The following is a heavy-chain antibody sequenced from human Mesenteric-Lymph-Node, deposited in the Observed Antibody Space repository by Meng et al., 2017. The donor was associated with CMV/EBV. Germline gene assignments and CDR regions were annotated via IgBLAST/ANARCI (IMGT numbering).Heavy chain of an antibody. CDR3: ARVPGATFYPSYYFDS. D-gene: IGHD2-2*01. J-gene: IGHJ4*02. V-gene: IGHV4-59*12. CDR2: IYYSGST. Sequence: SETLSLTCTVSGGSISSYYWSWIRQPPGKGLEWIGYIYYSGSTNYNPSLKSRVTISVDTSKNQFSLRLSSVTAADTAVYYCARVPGATFYPSYYFDSWGQGTLVTVSS. CDR1: GGSISSYY.